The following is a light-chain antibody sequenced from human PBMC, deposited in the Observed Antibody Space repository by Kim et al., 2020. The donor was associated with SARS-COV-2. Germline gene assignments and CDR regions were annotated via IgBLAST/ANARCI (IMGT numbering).Light chain of an antibody. CDR1: SLRNYY. Sequence: SSELTQDPAVSVALGQTVRLTCQGDSLRNYYATWYQLRPGQAPVLVLYCKYNRPSGIPDRFSGSASGNTASLTITGAQAEDEADYYCNSRDSSGDHVVFGGGTQLTVL. J-gene: IGLJ3*02. CDR2: CKY. V-gene: IGLV3-19*01. CDR3: NSRDSSGDHVV.